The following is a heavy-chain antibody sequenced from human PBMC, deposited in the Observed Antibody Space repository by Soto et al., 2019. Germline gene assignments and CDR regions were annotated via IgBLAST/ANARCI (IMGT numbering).Heavy chain of an antibody. V-gene: IGHV1-2*02. CDR2: ISSKSGGT. J-gene: IGHJ4*02. Sequence: GASVKVSCKASGYSFIDYYMHWVRQAPGQGFEWMGRISSKSGGTNYAQKFEGRVTMTWDTSLNTAYMELSSLISEDTAVYYCARPPGYISDWYYFDLWGQGTLVTVSS. CDR3: ARPPGYISDWYYFDL. CDR1: GYSFIDYY. D-gene: IGHD3-9*01.